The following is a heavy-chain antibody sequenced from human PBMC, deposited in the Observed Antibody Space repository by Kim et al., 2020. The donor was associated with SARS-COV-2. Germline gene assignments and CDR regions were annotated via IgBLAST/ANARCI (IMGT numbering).Heavy chain of an antibody. CDR2: MNPNSGNT. D-gene: IGHD1-26*01. CDR1: GYTFTSYD. V-gene: IGHV1-8*01. Sequence: ASVKVSCKASGYTFTSYDINWVRQATGQGLEWMGWMNPNSGNTGDAQKFHGRVTMTRNTSISTAYMELSSLRSEDTAVYYCARALPQGDLDYWGQGTLVTVSS. CDR3: ARALPQGDLDY. J-gene: IGHJ4*02.